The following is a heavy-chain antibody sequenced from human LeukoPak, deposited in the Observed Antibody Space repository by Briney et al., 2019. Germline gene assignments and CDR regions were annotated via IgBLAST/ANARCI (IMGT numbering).Heavy chain of an antibody. V-gene: IGHV3-33*01. D-gene: IGHD4-17*01. J-gene: IGHJ4*02. CDR3: ARDHDAVTTYDY. CDR1: GFTFSSYG. CDR2: IWYDGSNK. Sequence: GRSLRLSCAASGFTFSSYGMHWVRQAPGKGLEWVAVIWYDGSNKYYADSVKGRFTISRDNAKNSLYLQMNSLRAEDTAVYYCARDHDAVTTYDYWGQGTLVTVSS.